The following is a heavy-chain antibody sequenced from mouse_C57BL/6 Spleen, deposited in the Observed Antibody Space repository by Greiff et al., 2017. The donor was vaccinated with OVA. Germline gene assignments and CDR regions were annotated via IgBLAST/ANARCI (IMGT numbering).Heavy chain of an antibody. V-gene: IGHV1-26*01. J-gene: IGHJ2*01. CDR3: ARYYYGNSYYFDY. Sequence: EVQLQQSGPELVKPGASVKISCKASGYTFTDYYMNWVKQSHGKSLEWIGDINPNNGGTSYNQKFKGKATLTVDKSSSTAYMELRSLTSEDSAVYYCARYYYGNSYYFDYWGQGTTLTVSS. CDR1: GYTFTDYY. CDR2: INPNNGGT. D-gene: IGHD2-1*01.